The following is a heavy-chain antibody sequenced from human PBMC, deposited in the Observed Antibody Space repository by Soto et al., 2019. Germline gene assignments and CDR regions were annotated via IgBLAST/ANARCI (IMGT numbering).Heavy chain of an antibody. V-gene: IGHV4-39*01. CDR1: GGSINNSSFY. D-gene: IGHD3-10*01. J-gene: IGHJ4*02. CDR3: ARRPLVRGIIPYYFDS. CDR2: IYYSGSA. Sequence: QLQLQESGPGLVKPSETLSLTCTVSGGSINNSSFYWGWVRQPPGKRLEWIGSIYYSGSAYYNPSVRCRIAISVYTSKHLFSLHLSSVTAADTAVYFCARRPLVRGIIPYYFDSWGQGTLFTVSS.